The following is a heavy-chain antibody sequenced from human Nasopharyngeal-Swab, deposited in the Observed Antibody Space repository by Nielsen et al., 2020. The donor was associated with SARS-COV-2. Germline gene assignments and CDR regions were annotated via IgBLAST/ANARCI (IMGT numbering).Heavy chain of an antibody. Sequence: SETLSLTCVVYGGSFSGYYWTWIRQPPGKGLEWIGEINHSGSTNYNPSLKSRVTISVDTSKNQFSLKLTSVTAADTAMYYCARIRVEELRGFDYWGQGTLVTVSS. J-gene: IGHJ4*02. CDR1: GGSFSGYY. CDR2: INHSGST. CDR3: ARIRVEELRGFDY. D-gene: IGHD1-26*01. V-gene: IGHV4-34*01.